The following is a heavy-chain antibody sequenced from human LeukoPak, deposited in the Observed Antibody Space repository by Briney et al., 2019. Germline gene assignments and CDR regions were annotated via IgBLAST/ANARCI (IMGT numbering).Heavy chain of an antibody. Sequence: GGSLRLSCAASGFTFSSYAMHWVRQARGKGLEWVAVISYDGSNKYYADSVKGRFTISRDNSKNTLYLQMNSLRAEDTAVYYCARTRDGYHYFDYWGQGTLVTVSS. J-gene: IGHJ4*02. D-gene: IGHD5-24*01. CDR1: GFTFSSYA. CDR2: ISYDGSNK. CDR3: ARTRDGYHYFDY. V-gene: IGHV3-30*01.